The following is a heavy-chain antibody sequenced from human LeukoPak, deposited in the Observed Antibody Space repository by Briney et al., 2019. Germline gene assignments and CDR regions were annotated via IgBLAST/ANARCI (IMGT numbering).Heavy chain of an antibody. CDR1: GYSISSGYY. CDR3: ASIRGWPTSGWFDP. D-gene: IGHD5-12*01. Sequence: PSETLSLTCTVSGYSISSGYYWGWIRQPPGKGLEWIESIYHSGSTYYNPSLKSRVTISVDTSKNQFSLKLSSVTAADTAVYYCASIRGWPTSGWFDPWGQGTLVTVSS. J-gene: IGHJ5*02. CDR2: IYHSGST. V-gene: IGHV4-38-2*02.